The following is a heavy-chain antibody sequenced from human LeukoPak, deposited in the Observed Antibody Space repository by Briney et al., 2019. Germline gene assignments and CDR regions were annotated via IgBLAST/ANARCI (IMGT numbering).Heavy chain of an antibody. CDR3: ARDHDYGYFDY. D-gene: IGHD4-17*01. J-gene: IGHJ4*02. CDR2: IYYSGST. Sequence: SETPSLTCTVSGGSISSYYWSWIRQPPGKGLEWIGYIYYSGSTNYNPSLKSRVTISVDTSKNQFSLKLSSVTAADTAVYYCARDHDYGYFDYWGQGTLVTVSS. V-gene: IGHV4-59*01. CDR1: GGSISSYY.